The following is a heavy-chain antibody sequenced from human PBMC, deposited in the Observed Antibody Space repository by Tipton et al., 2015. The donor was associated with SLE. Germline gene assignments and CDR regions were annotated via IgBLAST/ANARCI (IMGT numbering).Heavy chain of an antibody. Sequence: TLSLTCDVSGGSITSGGYSWSWIRQPPGKGLEWIGHIYYSGRASYSPPLRSRVTISVDTSKNQFSLKLNSVTAGDTAVYYCARHAGDYAYFDSWGQGILVTVSS. J-gene: IGHJ4*02. D-gene: IGHD4-17*01. CDR1: GGSITSGGYS. V-gene: IGHV4-30-2*01. CDR2: IYYSGRA. CDR3: ARHAGDYAYFDS.